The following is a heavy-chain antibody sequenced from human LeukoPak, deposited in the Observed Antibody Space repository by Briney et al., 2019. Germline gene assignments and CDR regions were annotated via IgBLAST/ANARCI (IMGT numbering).Heavy chain of an antibody. CDR2: IGGDGTTT. CDR1: GFTSSSYW. V-gene: IGHV3-74*01. CDR3: ARGGDIVVVPAGALGDY. J-gene: IGHJ4*02. D-gene: IGHD2-2*01. Sequence: GGSLRLSCTASGFTSSSYWMHWVRQAPGKGLVWVSHIGGDGTTTGYADSVKGRFTISRDNAKNTLYLQMNSLRVEDTAVYYCARGGDIVVVPAGALGDYWGQGTLVTVSS.